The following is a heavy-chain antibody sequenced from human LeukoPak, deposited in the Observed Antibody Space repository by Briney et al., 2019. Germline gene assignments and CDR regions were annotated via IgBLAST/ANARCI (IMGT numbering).Heavy chain of an antibody. Sequence: SETLSLTCAVYGGSFSGYYWSWIRQPPGKGLEWIGEINHSGSTNYNPSLKSRVTISVDTSKNQFSLKLSSVTAADTAVYYCARERIYCSSTSCLDYWGQGTLVTVSS. D-gene: IGHD2-2*01. CDR1: GGSFSGYY. CDR3: ARERIYCSSTSCLDY. V-gene: IGHV4-34*09. CDR2: INHSGST. J-gene: IGHJ4*02.